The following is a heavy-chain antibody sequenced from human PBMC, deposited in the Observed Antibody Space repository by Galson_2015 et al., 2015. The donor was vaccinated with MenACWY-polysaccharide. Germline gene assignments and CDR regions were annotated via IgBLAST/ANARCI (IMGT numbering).Heavy chain of an antibody. CDR2: MNPNSGNT. J-gene: IGHJ6*02. CDR3: ARWKAAAGGGYYYYYGMDV. CDR1: GYTFTSYD. Sequence: SVKVSCKASGYTFTSYDINWARQATGQGLEWMGWMNPNSGNTGYAQKFQGRVTMTRNTSISTAYMELSSLRSEDTAVYYCARWKAAAGGGYYYYYGMDVWGQGTTVTVSS. V-gene: IGHV1-8*01. D-gene: IGHD6-13*01.